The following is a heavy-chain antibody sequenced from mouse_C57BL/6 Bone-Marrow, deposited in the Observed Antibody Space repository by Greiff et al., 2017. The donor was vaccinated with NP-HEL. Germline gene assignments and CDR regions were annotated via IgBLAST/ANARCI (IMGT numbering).Heavy chain of an antibody. J-gene: IGHJ4*01. V-gene: IGHV5-4*01. Sequence: EVQLVESGGGLVKPGGSLKLSCAASGFTFSSYAMSWVRQTPEKRLEWVATISDGGSYTYYPDNVKGRFTISRDNAKNNLYLQMSHLKSEDTAMYYCAREPDRLRYAMDYWGQGTSVTVSS. CDR2: ISDGGSYT. CDR3: AREPDRLRYAMDY. D-gene: IGHD1-1*01. CDR1: GFTFSSYA.